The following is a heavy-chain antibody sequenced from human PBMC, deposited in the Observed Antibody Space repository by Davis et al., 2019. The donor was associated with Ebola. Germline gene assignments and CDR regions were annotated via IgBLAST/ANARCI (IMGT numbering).Heavy chain of an antibody. Sequence: SETLSPTCTPPGGPISSSSYYWGWIRQPPGKGLEWLWIIYYSGRTYYTPSLTSRVTISVDTSKNQFSLKLSSVTAADTAVYYCAREWVRYCSGGSCYRTRKINWFDPWGQGTLVTVSS. D-gene: IGHD2-15*01. V-gene: IGHV4-39*07. CDR1: GGPISSSSYY. CDR3: AREWVRYCSGGSCYRTRKINWFDP. J-gene: IGHJ5*02. CDR2: IYYSGRT.